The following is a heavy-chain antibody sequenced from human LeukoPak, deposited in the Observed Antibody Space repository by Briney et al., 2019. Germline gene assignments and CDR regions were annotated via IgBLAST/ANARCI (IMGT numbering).Heavy chain of an antibody. CDR1: GGSISSYY. J-gene: IGHJ5*02. Sequence: SETLSLTCSVSGGSISSYYLSWVRQPPGKGLEWVGYIYCSGSTTYNPSLKSRVTISVDTSKNQFSLQQSSVMTADTTVYYYGRVSGFWSGYPNWFDRWGQGTLVTVSS. CDR2: IYCSGST. D-gene: IGHD3-3*01. CDR3: GRVSGFWSGYPNWFDR. V-gene: IGHV4-59*01.